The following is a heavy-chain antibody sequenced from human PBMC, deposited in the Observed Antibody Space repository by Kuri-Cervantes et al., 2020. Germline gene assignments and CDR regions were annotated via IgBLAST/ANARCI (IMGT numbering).Heavy chain of an antibody. V-gene: IGHV3-21*01. CDR2: ISSSSSYI. Sequence: GGSLRLSCAASGFTFSSYAMSWVRQAPGKGLEWVSSISSSSSYIYYADSVKGRFTISRDNAKNSLYLQMNSLRAEETAVYYCARDHARAVELERPHPIRGSGLYGMDVWGQGTTVTVSS. CDR1: GFTFSSYA. CDR3: ARDHARAVELERPHPIRGSGLYGMDV. J-gene: IGHJ6*02. D-gene: IGHD1-1*01.